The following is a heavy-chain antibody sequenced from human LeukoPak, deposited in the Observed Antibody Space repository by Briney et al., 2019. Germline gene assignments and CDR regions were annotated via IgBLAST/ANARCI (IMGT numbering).Heavy chain of an antibody. CDR3: ARSRGYSYGYSYFDS. Sequence: GGSLRLSCAASGFTVSSNYMSWVRQAPGKGLEWVSVIYSGGSTYYADSVKGRFTISRDNSKNTLYLRLNSLRAEDTAVYYCARSRGYSYGYSYFDSWGQGTLVTVSS. D-gene: IGHD5-18*01. CDR1: GFTVSSNY. CDR2: IYSGGST. V-gene: IGHV3-53*01. J-gene: IGHJ4*02.